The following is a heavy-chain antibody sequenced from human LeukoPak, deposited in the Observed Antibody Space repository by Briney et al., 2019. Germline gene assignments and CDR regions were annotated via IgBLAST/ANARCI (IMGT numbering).Heavy chain of an antibody. V-gene: IGHV4-39*01. D-gene: IGHD4-11*01. J-gene: IGHJ6*03. CDR3: ARQGVYSNYVVAYMDV. CDR1: GGSISSSSYY. CDR2: INNSGST. Sequence: SETLSLTCTVSGGSISSSSYYWGWIRQPPGKGLEWIGEINNSGSTNYNPSLKSRVTISVDTSKNQFSLKLSSVTAADTAVYYCARQGVYSNYVVAYMDVWGKGTTVTVSS.